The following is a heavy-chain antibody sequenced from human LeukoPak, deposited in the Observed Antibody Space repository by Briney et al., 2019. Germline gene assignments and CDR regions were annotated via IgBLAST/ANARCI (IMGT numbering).Heavy chain of an antibody. CDR3: ARTKRDGYTTEY. V-gene: IGHV4-59*01. D-gene: IGHD5-24*01. CDR2: IYNSEST. CDR1: GGSISSYY. Sequence: SETLSLTCTVSGGSISSYYWNWIRQPPGKGLEWIGYIYNSESTNYNPSLKSRVTISVDTSKNQFSLKLSSVTAADTAVYYCARTKRDGYTTEYWGQGTLVTVSS. J-gene: IGHJ4*02.